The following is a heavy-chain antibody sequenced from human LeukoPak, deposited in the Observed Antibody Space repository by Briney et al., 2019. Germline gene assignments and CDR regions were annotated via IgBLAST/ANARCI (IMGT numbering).Heavy chain of an antibody. CDR1: GGTFSSYA. Sequence: ASVKLSCKASGGTFSSYAISWVRQAPGQGLEWMGGIIPIFGTADYAQKFQGRVTITADESTSTAYMELSSLRSEDTAVYYCARVSGYIPNFDYWGQGTLVTVSS. CDR3: ARVSGYIPNFDY. V-gene: IGHV1-69*13. D-gene: IGHD5-24*01. CDR2: IIPIFGTA. J-gene: IGHJ4*02.